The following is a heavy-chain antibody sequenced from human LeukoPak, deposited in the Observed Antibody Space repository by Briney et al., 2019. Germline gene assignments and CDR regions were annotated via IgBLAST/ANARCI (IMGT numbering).Heavy chain of an antibody. Sequence: PSETLSLTCTVSGGSISSSSYYWGWLRQPPGKGLEWIGSIYYSGSTYYNPSLKSRVTISVDTSKNQFSLKLSSVTAADTAVYYCARRDYYDSSGYYWGQGTLVTVSS. CDR1: GGSISSSSYY. CDR3: ARRDYYDSSGYY. J-gene: IGHJ4*02. CDR2: IYYSGST. V-gene: IGHV4-39*01. D-gene: IGHD3-22*01.